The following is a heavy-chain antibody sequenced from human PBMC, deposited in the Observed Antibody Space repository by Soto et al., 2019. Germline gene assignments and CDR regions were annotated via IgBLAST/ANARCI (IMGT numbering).Heavy chain of an antibody. Sequence: SETLSLTCTVSGGSISSYYWSWIRQPPGKGLEWIGYIYYSGSTNYNPSLKSRVTISVETSKNQFSLKLSSVTAADTAVYYCARLVVVAAVTWEGNWFDPWGQGTLVTVSS. CDR2: IYYSGST. J-gene: IGHJ5*02. CDR3: ARLVVVAAVTWEGNWFDP. D-gene: IGHD2-15*01. V-gene: IGHV4-59*01. CDR1: GGSISSYY.